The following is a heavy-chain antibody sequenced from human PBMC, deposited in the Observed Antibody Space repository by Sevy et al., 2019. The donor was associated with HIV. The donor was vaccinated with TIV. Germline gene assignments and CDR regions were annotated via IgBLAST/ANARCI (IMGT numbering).Heavy chain of an antibody. J-gene: IGHJ4*01. CDR3: ARGGYNWNDVLGY. CDR1: GYTFTGDY. CDR2: INPNTGDT. Sequence: ASVKVSCKASGYTFTGDYMYWVRQAPGQGLEWMGGINPNTGDTNYAQKFQDRVTMTRDTSIGTGSLELSRLTADDTAVYYCARGGYNWNDVLGYWGQGTLVTVSS. D-gene: IGHD1-1*01. V-gene: IGHV1-2*02.